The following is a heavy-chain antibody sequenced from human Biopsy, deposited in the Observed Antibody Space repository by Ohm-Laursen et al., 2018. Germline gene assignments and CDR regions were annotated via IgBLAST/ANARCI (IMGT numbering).Heavy chain of an antibody. CDR2: IFYDGSNT. Sequence: SLRLSCAASGFTFNNYGMQWVRQAPGKGLEWVAFIFYDGSNTYYADSAKGRFTISRDNSRDTLYLQMSSLRAEDTAVYYCAKDRYNYTPIGGFSMDVWDQGTTVTVSS. CDR1: GFTFNNYG. D-gene: IGHD5-18*01. CDR3: AKDRYNYTPIGGFSMDV. V-gene: IGHV3-30*18. J-gene: IGHJ6*02.